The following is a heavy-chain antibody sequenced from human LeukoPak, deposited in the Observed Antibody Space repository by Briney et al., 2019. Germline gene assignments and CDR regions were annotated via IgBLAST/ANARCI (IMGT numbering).Heavy chain of an antibody. J-gene: IGHJ3*02. V-gene: IGHV1-46*01. D-gene: IGHD2-21*02. CDR1: GYTFTSYS. CDR3: ARDLISGDWTWDI. Sequence: ASVKVSCKASGYTFTSYSMHWVRQAPGQGLEWMGIINPSGGTTTYAQKFQGRVNMTRDTSTSTVYMELSSLRSEDTAVYYCARDLISGDWTWDIWGQGTMVTVSS. CDR2: INPSGGTT.